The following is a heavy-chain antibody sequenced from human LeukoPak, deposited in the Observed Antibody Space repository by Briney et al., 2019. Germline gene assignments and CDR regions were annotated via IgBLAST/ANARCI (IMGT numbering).Heavy chain of an antibody. CDR2: VIPLFETT. Sequence: SVKVSCKASGGTFPSYAISWVLQAPGQGLEWMGRVIPLFETTNFAQQFQGRVTVTTDDSTSTAYMELSSLRSEDTAVYYCATDHNTGYFDYWGQGTLVTVSS. CDR1: GGTFPSYA. V-gene: IGHV1-69*05. CDR3: ATDHNTGYFDY. J-gene: IGHJ4*02. D-gene: IGHD1-1*01.